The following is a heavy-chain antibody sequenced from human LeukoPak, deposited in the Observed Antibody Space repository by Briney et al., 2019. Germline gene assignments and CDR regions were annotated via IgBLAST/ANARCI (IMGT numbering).Heavy chain of an antibody. CDR2: ISSSSSYI. J-gene: IGHJ4*02. V-gene: IGHV3-21*01. Sequence: GGSLRLSCAASGFTFSSYTMNWVRQAPGKGLEWVSSISSSSSYIYYADSVKGRFTISRDNAKNSLYLQMNSLRAEDTAVYYCARYSGTFSNSYFDCWGQGTLVTVSS. CDR1: GFTFSSYT. D-gene: IGHD1-26*01. CDR3: ARYSGTFSNSYFDC.